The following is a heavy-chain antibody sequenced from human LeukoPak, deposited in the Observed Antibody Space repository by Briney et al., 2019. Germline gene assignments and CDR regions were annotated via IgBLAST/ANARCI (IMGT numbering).Heavy chain of an antibody. CDR3: ARRYYSMDV. V-gene: IGHV3-66*04. Sequence: GGSLRLSCAASGFTVSSSYMTWVRQAPGKGLEWVSVVYSGGSTYYADSVKGRFTISRDNSRNTLYLQMSSLRAEDTAVYYCARRYYSMDVWAKGPRSPSP. CDR1: GFTVSSSY. CDR2: VYSGGST. J-gene: IGHJ6*02.